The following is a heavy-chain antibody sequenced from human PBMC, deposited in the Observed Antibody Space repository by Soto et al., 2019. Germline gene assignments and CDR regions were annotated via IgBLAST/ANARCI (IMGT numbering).Heavy chain of an antibody. CDR1: GFTFTRYS. Sequence: GGSLRLSCVASGFTFTRYSMNWVRQAPGKGLEWVPSISSTTNYIYYGDSMKGRFTISRDNAKNSLYLEMNSLRAEDTAVYYCARESEDLTSNFDYWGQGTLVTVSS. CDR3: ARESEDLTSNFDY. J-gene: IGHJ4*02. CDR2: ISSTTNYI. V-gene: IGHV3-21*06.